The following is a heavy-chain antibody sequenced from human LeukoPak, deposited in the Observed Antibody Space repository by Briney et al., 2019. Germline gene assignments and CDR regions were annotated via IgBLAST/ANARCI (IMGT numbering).Heavy chain of an antibody. Sequence: GGSLRLSCAASGFTFSGHSMNWVRQAPGRGLEWVSSISSSHYISYADSVKGRFTISRDNARKSVYLQMSSLKAEDTALYYCARDASGWSRDYWGQGARVTVSS. CDR1: GFTFSGHS. J-gene: IGHJ4*02. CDR2: ISSSHYI. D-gene: IGHD6-19*01. V-gene: IGHV3-21*01. CDR3: ARDASGWSRDY.